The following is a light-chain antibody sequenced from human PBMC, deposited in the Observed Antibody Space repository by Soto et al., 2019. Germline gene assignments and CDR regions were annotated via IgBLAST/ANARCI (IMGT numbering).Light chain of an antibody. Sequence: DIQLTQSPSFLSASVGDRVTITCRASQGISSYLAWYQLKPGTAPKLLFYAASTLQSGVPSSFSGSGSGTEFTLTINSLQPEDFATYFCQQLNNYPFTFGPGTKVEIK. J-gene: IGKJ3*01. CDR3: QQLNNYPFT. CDR2: AAS. V-gene: IGKV1-9*01. CDR1: QGISSY.